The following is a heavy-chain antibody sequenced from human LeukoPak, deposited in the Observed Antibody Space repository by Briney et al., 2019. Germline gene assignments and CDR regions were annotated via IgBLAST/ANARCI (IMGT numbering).Heavy chain of an antibody. D-gene: IGHD3-22*01. V-gene: IGHV3-30-3*01. Sequence: GGSLRLSCAASGFTFSGYPIHWVRQAPGKGLEWVAVISYDGSNKYYADSVKGRFTISRDNSKNTLYLQMNSLRAEDTAVYYCARWPYDSSGYYYDYWGQGTLVTVSS. CDR3: ARWPYDSSGYYYDY. CDR2: ISYDGSNK. J-gene: IGHJ4*02. CDR1: GFTFSGYP.